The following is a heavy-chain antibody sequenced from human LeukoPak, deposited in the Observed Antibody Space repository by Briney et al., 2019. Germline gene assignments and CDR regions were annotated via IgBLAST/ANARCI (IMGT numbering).Heavy chain of an antibody. CDR3: AGQTGYSSGGYYFDY. Sequence: KIQGRVTITRDTSASTAYMELSSLRSEDTAVYYCAGQTGYSSGGYYFDYWGQGTLVTVSS. D-gene: IGHD6-19*01. J-gene: IGHJ4*02. V-gene: IGHV1-3*01.